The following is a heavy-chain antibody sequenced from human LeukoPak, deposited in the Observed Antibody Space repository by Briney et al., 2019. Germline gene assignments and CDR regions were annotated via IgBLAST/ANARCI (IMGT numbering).Heavy chain of an antibody. CDR1: GYRFTKSW. V-gene: IGHV5-51*01. CDR2: IYPDDSRT. Sequence: GESLKISCKGSGYRFTKSWIGWVRQMPGKGLEWLGIIYPDDSRTRYSPSFQGQVTMSVHKSISTAYLQWSSLKASDTAMYYCARPSYGASDYWGQGALVTVSS. J-gene: IGHJ4*02. CDR3: ARPSYGASDY. D-gene: IGHD4-17*01.